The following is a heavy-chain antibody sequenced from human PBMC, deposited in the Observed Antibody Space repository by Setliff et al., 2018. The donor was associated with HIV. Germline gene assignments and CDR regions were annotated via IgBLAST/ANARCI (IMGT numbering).Heavy chain of an antibody. V-gene: IGHV1-18*01. CDR2: ISVYNGYT. J-gene: IGHJ6*03. D-gene: IGHD3-10*01. Sequence: ASVKVSCKASGYSFTNYGLNWVRQAPGQGLEWMGWISVYNGYTNYAQNLQDRVTMTTDTSTSTAYMELRSLRSGDTAVYYCARDREESLWFGDLHYMDVWGKGTTVTVSS. CDR1: GYSFTNYG. CDR3: ARDREESLWFGDLHYMDV.